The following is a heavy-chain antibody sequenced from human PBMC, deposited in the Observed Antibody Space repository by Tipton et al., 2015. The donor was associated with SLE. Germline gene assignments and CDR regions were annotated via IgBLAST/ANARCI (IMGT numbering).Heavy chain of an antibody. CDR1: GFTFSNYP. Sequence: GSLRLSCAASGFTFSNYPMHWVRQAPGKGLEWVSVIYSGGNTNSADSVKGRFTISRDTSKNTVYLQMNSLRAEDTAVYYCARTLRWFRELNGMDVWGQGTTVTVSS. V-gene: IGHV3-NL1*01. J-gene: IGHJ6*02. D-gene: IGHD3-10*01. CDR2: IYSGGNT. CDR3: ARTLRWFRELNGMDV.